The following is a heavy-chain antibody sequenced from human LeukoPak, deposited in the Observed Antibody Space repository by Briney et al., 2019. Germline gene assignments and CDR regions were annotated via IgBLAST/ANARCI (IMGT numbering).Heavy chain of an antibody. V-gene: IGHV5-51*01. D-gene: IGHD5-12*01. CDR3: ARRISGYSGYTDY. CDR2: IYPGDSDT. Sequence: GESLKISCKGSGYNFTSYWIGWVRQMPGKGLECMGIIYPGDSDTRYSPSFQGQVTISADKSISTAYLQWSSLKASDTAMYYCARRISGYSGYTDYWGQGTLVTVSS. CDR1: GYNFTSYW. J-gene: IGHJ4*02.